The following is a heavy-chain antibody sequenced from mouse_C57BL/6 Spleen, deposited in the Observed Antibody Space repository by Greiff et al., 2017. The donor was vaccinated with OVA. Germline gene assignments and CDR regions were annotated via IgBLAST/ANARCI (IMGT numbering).Heavy chain of an antibody. J-gene: IGHJ1*03. CDR3: ETYYGSSYGYFDV. CDR1: GFNIKNTY. Sequence: EVKLQESVAELVRPGASVKLSCTASGFNIKNTYMHWVKQRPEQGLEWIGRIDPANGNTKYAPKFQGKATITADTSSNTAYLQLSSLTSEDTAIYYCETYYGSSYGYFDVWGTGTTVTVSS. D-gene: IGHD1-1*01. CDR2: IDPANGNT. V-gene: IGHV14-3*01.